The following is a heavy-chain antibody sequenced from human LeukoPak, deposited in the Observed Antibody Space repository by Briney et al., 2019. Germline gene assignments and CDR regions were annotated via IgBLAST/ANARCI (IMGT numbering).Heavy chain of an antibody. CDR2: IWYDGSNK. CDR3: ARDVGVYSGYDSGYFDS. J-gene: IGHJ4*02. Sequence: PGGSLRLSCAASGFTFSSYGMHWVRQAPGKGLEWVAVIWYDGSNKYYADSVKGRFTISRDNSKNTLYLQMNSLRAEDTVVYYCARDVGVYSGYDSGYFDSWGQGTLVTVSS. D-gene: IGHD5-12*01. CDR1: GFTFSSYG. V-gene: IGHV3-33*01.